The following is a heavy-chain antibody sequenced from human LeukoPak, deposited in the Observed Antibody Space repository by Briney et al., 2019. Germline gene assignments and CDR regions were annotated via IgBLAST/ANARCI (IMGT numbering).Heavy chain of an antibody. CDR3: VKEDAIVAYFDH. Sequence: PGGSLSLSCSASGFTSSTYAIHWVRQAPGKGLESDSAIISNGGSTYYADSVKGRFTISRDNSKNTLYLQMSSLRAEDTAVYYCVKEDAIVAYFDHWGQGTLVTVSP. CDR1: GFTSSTYA. D-gene: IGHD5-12*01. V-gene: IGHV3-64D*06. J-gene: IGHJ4*02. CDR2: IISNGGST.